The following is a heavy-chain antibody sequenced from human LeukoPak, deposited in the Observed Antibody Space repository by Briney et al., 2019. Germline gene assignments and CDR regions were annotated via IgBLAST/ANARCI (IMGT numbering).Heavy chain of an antibody. CDR2: INHSGST. CDR3: ARHRLQTYYYGSGSYYRFDP. J-gene: IGHJ5*02. V-gene: IGHV4-34*01. D-gene: IGHD3-10*01. CDR1: GGSFSGYY. Sequence: PSETLSLTCAVYGGSFSGYYWSWIRQPPGKGPEWVGEINHSGSTNYNPSLKSRVTISVDTSKNQFSLKLSSVTAADTAVYYCARHRLQTYYYGSGSYYRFDPWGQGTLVTVSS.